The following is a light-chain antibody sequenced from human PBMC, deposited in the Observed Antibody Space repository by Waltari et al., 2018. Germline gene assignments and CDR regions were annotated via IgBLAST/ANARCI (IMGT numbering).Light chain of an antibody. V-gene: IGKV3-20*01. Sequence: EIVLTQSPGTLSLSPGERATLSCRASPSLSVPYLAWYHQKPGHAPRLLIYGASSRATGIPDRFSGSGSGTDFTLTISRLEPEDFAVYYCQQYGNTPWTFGQGTKVEIK. J-gene: IGKJ1*01. CDR2: GAS. CDR1: PSLSVPY. CDR3: QQYGNTPWT.